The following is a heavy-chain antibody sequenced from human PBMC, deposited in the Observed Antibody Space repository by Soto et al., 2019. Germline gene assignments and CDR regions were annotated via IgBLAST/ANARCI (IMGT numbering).Heavy chain of an antibody. CDR2: IIPIFGTA. D-gene: IGHD6-19*01. Sequence: QGQLVQSVAEVKKPGSSVKVSCKASGGTFSSYAISWVRQAPGQGLEWMGGIIPIFGTANYAQRFQGRVTITADESTSTAYMELSSLRSEDTAVYYCARNSGWGKYYYYGMDVWGQGITVTVSS. CDR3: ARNSGWGKYYYYGMDV. V-gene: IGHV1-69*01. J-gene: IGHJ6*02. CDR1: GGTFSSYA.